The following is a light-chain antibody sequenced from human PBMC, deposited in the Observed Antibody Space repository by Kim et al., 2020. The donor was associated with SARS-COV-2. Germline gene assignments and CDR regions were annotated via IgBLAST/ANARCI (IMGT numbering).Light chain of an antibody. Sequence: SYELTQPPSVSVSPGQTASITCSGDNLGNKYACWYQQKPGQSPVLVIYEDRKRPSGIPERFSGSNSGNTATLTISGTQTMDEADYYCQAWDSNTVVFGGG. CDR2: EDR. J-gene: IGLJ2*01. CDR3: QAWDSNTVV. CDR1: NLGNKY. V-gene: IGLV3-1*01.